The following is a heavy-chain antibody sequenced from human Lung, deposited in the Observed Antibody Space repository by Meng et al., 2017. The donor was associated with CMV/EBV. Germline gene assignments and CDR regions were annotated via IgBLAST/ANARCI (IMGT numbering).Heavy chain of an antibody. CDR1: GDIVSSNSAA. CDR2: TYYRSKWYH. V-gene: IGHV6-1*01. Sequence: QVQLQQSGPGLVKPSQTPFHTCAISGDIVSSNSAAWHWIRQSPSRGLEWLGRTYYRSKWYHEYAVSVKSRITISPDTPKNQFSLQLNSMTPEDTAVYYCARGINGGCGDWGQGTLVTVSS. D-gene: IGHD4-23*01. J-gene: IGHJ4*02. CDR3: ARGINGGCGD.